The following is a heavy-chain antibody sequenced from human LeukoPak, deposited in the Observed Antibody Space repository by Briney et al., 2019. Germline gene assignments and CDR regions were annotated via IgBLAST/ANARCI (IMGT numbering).Heavy chain of an antibody. D-gene: IGHD3-10*01. CDR1: GFTFSSYA. J-gene: IGHJ4*02. Sequence: GGSLRLSCAASGFTFSSYAMHWVRQAPGKGLEWVAVISYDGSNKYYADSVKGRFTISRDNSKNTLYLQMNSLRAEDTPVYYCARGVDYYGSGSYYLDYWGQGALVTVSS. V-gene: IGHV3-30*04. CDR3: ARGVDYYGSGSYYLDY. CDR2: ISYDGSNK.